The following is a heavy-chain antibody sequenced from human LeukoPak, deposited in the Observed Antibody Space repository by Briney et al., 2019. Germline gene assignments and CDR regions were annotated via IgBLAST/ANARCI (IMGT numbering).Heavy chain of an antibody. CDR2: IKSKIEGGTA. CDR1: GFTFYNAW. Sequence: PGGSLRLSCAASGFTFYNAWMSWVRQAPGKGLEWVGRIKSKIEGGTADYAAPVKGRFTISRDDSKNMLYLQMNSLKTEYTAVYYCNTVYYYGSGSYSGYWGQGTLVTVSS. J-gene: IGHJ4*02. CDR3: NTVYYYGSGSYSGY. V-gene: IGHV3-15*01. D-gene: IGHD3-10*01.